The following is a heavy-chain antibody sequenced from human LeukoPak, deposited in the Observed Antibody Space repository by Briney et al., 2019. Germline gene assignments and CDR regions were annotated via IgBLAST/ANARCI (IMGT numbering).Heavy chain of an antibody. J-gene: IGHJ6*04. V-gene: IGHV3-73*01. Sequence: GSLRLSCAASGFTFSGSAMHWVRQASGKGLEWVGRIRSKANSYATAYAASVKGRFTISRDDSKNTAYLQMNSLKTEDTAVYYCTRRHKVAAEDVWGKGTTVTVSS. CDR2: IRSKANSYAT. D-gene: IGHD6-13*01. CDR3: TRRHKVAAEDV. CDR1: GFTFSGSA.